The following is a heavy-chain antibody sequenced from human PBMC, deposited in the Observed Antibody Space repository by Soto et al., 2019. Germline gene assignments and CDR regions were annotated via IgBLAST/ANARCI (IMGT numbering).Heavy chain of an antibody. D-gene: IGHD2-2*02. Sequence: SETLSLTCTVSGGSIGSCYWNWIGQRPGKGLEWIGYIYYSGSTNYNPSLKSRVTISVDTSNNQFSLKLSSVTAADTAVYYCARERLYSKMYGMDLWGPEKTVTVSS. CDR3: ARERLYSKMYGMDL. V-gene: IGHV4-59*01. CDR2: IYYSGST. J-gene: IGHJ6*02. CDR1: GGSIGSCY.